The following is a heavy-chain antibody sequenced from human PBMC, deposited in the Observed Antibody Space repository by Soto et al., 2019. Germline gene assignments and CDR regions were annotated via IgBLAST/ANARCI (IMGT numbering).Heavy chain of an antibody. D-gene: IGHD2-2*01. CDR2: INAGNGAT. V-gene: IGHV1-3*01. J-gene: IGHJ4*02. CDR1: GYTFTSFA. Sequence: QVQLVQSGAEVRKPGASVKVSCKASGYTFTSFAINWVRQAPGQRLEWVGWINAGNGATTYSQNFHGRVTITRDTSANTASMELRSLRSEDTAVFYCARFCSSSLCYAAFDYWGQGTLVTVSS. CDR3: ARFCSSSLCYAAFDY.